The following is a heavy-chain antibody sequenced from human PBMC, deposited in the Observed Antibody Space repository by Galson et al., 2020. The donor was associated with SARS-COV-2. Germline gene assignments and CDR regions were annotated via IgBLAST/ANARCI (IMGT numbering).Heavy chain of an antibody. V-gene: IGHV1-18*04. CDR1: GYTFTSYG. D-gene: IGHD3-16*01. CDR2: ISASNGYT. J-gene: IGHJ6*02. Sequence: ASVKVSCKASGYTFTSYGITWVRQAPGQGLAWMGWISASNGYTNFARMLQGRVTLTTDTSTNTAYMELRSLRSDDTAAYYCARGGRDGMDVWGQGTTVTVAS. CDR3: ARGGRDGMDV.